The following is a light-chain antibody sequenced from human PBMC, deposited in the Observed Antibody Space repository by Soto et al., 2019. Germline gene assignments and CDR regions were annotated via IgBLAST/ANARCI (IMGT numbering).Light chain of an antibody. CDR3: QHYYSDPQWT. CDR2: WAS. Sequence: IVRTQSPDSLAVSLGERATINCRSSQSVLYSSNNKNYLGWYQQKPGQAPKLLIYWASTRESGVPDRFSGSGSGTDFTLTISSLQDEDVAVYYCQHYYSDPQWTFGQGTKVEIK. V-gene: IGKV4-1*01. CDR1: QSVLYSSNNKNY. J-gene: IGKJ1*01.